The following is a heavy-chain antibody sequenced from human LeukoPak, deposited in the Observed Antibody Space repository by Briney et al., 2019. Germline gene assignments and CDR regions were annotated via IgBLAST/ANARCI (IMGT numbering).Heavy chain of an antibody. V-gene: IGHV3-23*01. Sequence: GGSLRLSCSASGFTFSSYAMHWVRQAPGMGLEWVSVITGSGGNTYYADSVKGRFTISKDNSKNTVYLQMSSLRVDDTAVYYCAKAASSSWPSYYCGMDVWGQGTTVTVSS. D-gene: IGHD6-13*01. J-gene: IGHJ6*02. CDR3: AKAASSSWPSYYCGMDV. CDR1: GFTFSSYA. CDR2: ITGSGGNT.